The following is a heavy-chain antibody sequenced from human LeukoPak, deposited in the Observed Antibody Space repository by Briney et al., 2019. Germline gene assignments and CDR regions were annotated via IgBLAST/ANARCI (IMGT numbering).Heavy chain of an antibody. D-gene: IGHD2-15*01. CDR1: GFTFSNAW. CDR3: TTEWFAATPGY. J-gene: IGHJ4*02. CDR2: IKSKTDGGTT. V-gene: IGHV3-15*01. Sequence: GGSLRLSCAASGFTFSNAWMSWVRQAPGKGLEWVGRIKSKTDGGTTDYAAPVKGRFTISRDYSKNTLYLQMNSLKTEDTAVYYCTTEWFAATPGYWGQGTLVTVSS.